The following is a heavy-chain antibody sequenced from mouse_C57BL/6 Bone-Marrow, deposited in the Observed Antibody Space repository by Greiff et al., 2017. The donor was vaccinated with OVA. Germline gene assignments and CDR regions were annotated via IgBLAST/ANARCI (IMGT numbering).Heavy chain of an antibody. V-gene: IGHV1-69*01. CDR3: ARVLYYGTPYAMDY. Sequence: QVQLQQPGAELVMPGASVKLSCKASGYTFTSYWMHWVKQRPGQGLEWIREIDPSDSYTNYNQKFKGKSTLTVDKSSSTAYMQLSSLTSEDSAVYYCARVLYYGTPYAMDYWGQGTSVTVSS. D-gene: IGHD2-1*01. J-gene: IGHJ4*01. CDR1: GYTFTSYW. CDR2: IDPSDSYT.